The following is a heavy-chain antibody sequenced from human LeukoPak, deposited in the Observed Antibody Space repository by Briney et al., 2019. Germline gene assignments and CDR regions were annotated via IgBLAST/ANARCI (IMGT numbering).Heavy chain of an antibody. CDR2: ISSSSSYI. J-gene: IGHJ4*02. D-gene: IGHD3-22*01. Sequence: GGSLRLSCAASGFTFSSYSMTWVRQAPGKGLEWVSSISSSSSYIYYADSVKGRFTISRDNAKNSLYLQMNSLRAEDTAVYYCARDQITTTYYYDSSGFPDYWGQGTLVTVSS. V-gene: IGHV3-21*01. CDR1: GFTFSSYS. CDR3: ARDQITTTYYYDSSGFPDY.